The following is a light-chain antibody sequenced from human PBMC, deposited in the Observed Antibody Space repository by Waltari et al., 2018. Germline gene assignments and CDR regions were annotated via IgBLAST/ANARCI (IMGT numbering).Light chain of an antibody. J-gene: IGLJ2*01. CDR2: EGS. CDR3: CSYAGSSTLV. V-gene: IGLV2-23*01. CDR1: SSDVGSYNL. Sequence: QSALTQPASVSGSPGQSITISCTGTSSDVGSYNLVSWYQQHPGKAPKPMIYEGSKRPSGVSNRFSGSKSGNTASLTISGLQAEDEADYYCCSYAGSSTLVFGGGTK.